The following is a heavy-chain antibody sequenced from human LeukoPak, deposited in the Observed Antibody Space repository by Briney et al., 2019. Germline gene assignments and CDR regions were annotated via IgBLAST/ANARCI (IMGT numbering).Heavy chain of an antibody. CDR2: ISSSGDTV. V-gene: IGHV3-11*01. CDR3: AFPWGTGWFYSDC. J-gene: IGHJ4*01. CDR1: GFTFSDYH. D-gene: IGHD1-1*01. Sequence: GGSLRLSCAASGFTFSDYHMNWIRQVPGKGLEWISYISSSGDTVYYADSVEGRFTISRDNSKNSLYLQMNSLRTDDTAVYYCAFPWGTGWFYSDCWGQGTLVTVSS.